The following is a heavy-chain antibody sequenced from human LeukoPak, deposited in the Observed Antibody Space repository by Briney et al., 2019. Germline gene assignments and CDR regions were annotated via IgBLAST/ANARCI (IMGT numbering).Heavy chain of an antibody. V-gene: IGHV1-69*04. CDR2: IIPILGIA. D-gene: IGHD6-13*01. Sequence: GASVKVSCKASGGTFSSYAISWVRQAPGQGLEWMGRIIPILGIANYAQKFQGRVTITADKSTSTAYMELSSLRSEDTAVYYCARVPGAAAGTTYYYYYGMDVWGQGTTVTVSS. CDR1: GGTFSSYA. J-gene: IGHJ6*02. CDR3: ARVPGAAAGTTYYYYYGMDV.